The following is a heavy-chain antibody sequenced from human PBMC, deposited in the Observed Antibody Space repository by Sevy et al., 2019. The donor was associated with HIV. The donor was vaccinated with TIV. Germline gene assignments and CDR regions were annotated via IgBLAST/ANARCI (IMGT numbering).Heavy chain of an antibody. V-gene: IGHV2-5*02. CDR3: AHRRSKGITITEFDY. CDR1: GFSFSTSGVG. CDR2: IYWDGDT. J-gene: IGHJ4*02. D-gene: IGHD3-9*01. Sequence: SGPTLVKPTQTLTLTCTFSGFSFSTSGVGVDWIRQPPGKAPEWLAMIYWDGDTRYSPSLMNRLTITKDTSKDQVVLRMANMEPVDTGTYYCAHRRSKGITITEFDYWGQGTLVTVSS.